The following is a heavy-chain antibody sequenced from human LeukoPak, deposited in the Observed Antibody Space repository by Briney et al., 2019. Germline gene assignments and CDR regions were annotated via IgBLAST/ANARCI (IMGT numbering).Heavy chain of an antibody. V-gene: IGHV4-59*01. D-gene: IGHD4-11*01. J-gene: IGHJ4*02. Sequence: PSETLSLTCAISGGSIPSYYWSWIRQPPGKVLEWIGYLLYSGSTKYNPSLKSRVTMSIDTSKNQFSLKLRSVTAADTAVSYCARGAYSNYLSVGYWGQGILVTVSS. CDR3: ARGAYSNYLSVGY. CDR2: LLYSGST. CDR1: GGSIPSYY.